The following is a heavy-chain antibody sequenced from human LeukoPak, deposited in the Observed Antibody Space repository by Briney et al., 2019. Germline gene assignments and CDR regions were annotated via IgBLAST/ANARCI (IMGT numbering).Heavy chain of an antibody. D-gene: IGHD6-13*01. CDR3: TKDRGGGSYSSSWYGWYFDY. V-gene: IGHV3-43*01. CDR2: ISWDGGST. Sequence: PGGSLRLSCAASGFTFDDYTMHWVRQVPGKGLEWVSLISWDGGSTYYADSVKGRFTISRDNSENSLYLQINSLRTEDTALYYWTKDRGGGSYSSSWYGWYFDYWGQGTLVTVSS. CDR1: GFTFDDYT. J-gene: IGHJ4*02.